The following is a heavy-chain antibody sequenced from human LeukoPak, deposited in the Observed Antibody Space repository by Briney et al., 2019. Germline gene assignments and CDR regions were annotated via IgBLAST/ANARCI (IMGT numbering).Heavy chain of an antibody. D-gene: IGHD6-13*01. CDR2: IGTAGDT. V-gene: IGHV3-13*03. Sequence: GGSLRPSCAARGFTFSSYDMHWVRQATGKGLEWVSAIGTAGDTYYPGSVKGQFTISRENAKNSLYLQMNSLRAGDTAVYYCANHSSSWPFDYWGQGTLVTVSS. J-gene: IGHJ4*02. CDR3: ANHSSSWPFDY. CDR1: GFTFSSYD.